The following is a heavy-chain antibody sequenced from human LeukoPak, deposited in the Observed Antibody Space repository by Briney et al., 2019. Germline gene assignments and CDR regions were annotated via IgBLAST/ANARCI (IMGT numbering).Heavy chain of an antibody. D-gene: IGHD5-12*01. J-gene: IGHJ6*03. Sequence: SVKVSCKASGGTFSSYAISWVRQAPGQGLEWMGGIIPIFGTANYAQKFQGRVTITADESTSTAYMELSSLRSEDTAVYYCARRGYSGYEAPGGGNHYYYYMDVWGKGTTVTVSS. V-gene: IGHV1-69*01. CDR2: IIPIFGTA. CDR1: GGTFSSYA. CDR3: ARRGYSGYEAPGGGNHYYYYMDV.